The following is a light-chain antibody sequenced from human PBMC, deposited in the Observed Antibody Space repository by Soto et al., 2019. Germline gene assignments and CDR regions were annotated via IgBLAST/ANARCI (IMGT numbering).Light chain of an antibody. J-gene: IGKJ5*01. Sequence: IMWTPYHRTLALSPEGGAPGSCRASQSVSISYLAWYQQKPDQAPTLLIYDASTRATGIPARFSGSGAGTNFTLTISSLEPEDFAVYYCQQRSNWPPITFGEGTRVEIK. CDR1: QSVSISY. CDR2: DAS. CDR3: QQRSNWPPIT. V-gene: IGKV3D-20*02.